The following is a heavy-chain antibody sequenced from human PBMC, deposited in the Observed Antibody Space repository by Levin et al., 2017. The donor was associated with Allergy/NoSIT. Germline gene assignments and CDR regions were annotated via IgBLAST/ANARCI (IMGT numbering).Heavy chain of an antibody. CDR3: ARGNDMLTGSLGY. CDR2: ISSSSSYI. Sequence: GGSLRLSCAASGFTFSSYSMNWVRQAPGKGLEWVSSISSSSSYIYYADSVKGRFTISRDNAKNSLYLQMNSLRAEDTAVYYCARGNDMLTGSLGYWGQGTLVTVSS. CDR1: GFTFSSYS. V-gene: IGHV3-21*01. D-gene: IGHD3-9*01. J-gene: IGHJ4*02.